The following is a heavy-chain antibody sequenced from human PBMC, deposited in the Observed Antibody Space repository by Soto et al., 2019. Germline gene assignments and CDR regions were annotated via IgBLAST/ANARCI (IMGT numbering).Heavy chain of an antibody. V-gene: IGHV4-34*01. Sequence: SETLSLTCAVYGASLSDNYCNWLRQPPGKGLEWIGEINHSGNTNYNPSLRSRVTISIDTSKNQLSLNLRSVSAADTAVYYCARGRGEFDGWGQGTPVTVSS. D-gene: IGHD2-21*01. CDR1: GASLSDNY. CDR2: INHSGNT. CDR3: ARGRGEFDG. J-gene: IGHJ5*02.